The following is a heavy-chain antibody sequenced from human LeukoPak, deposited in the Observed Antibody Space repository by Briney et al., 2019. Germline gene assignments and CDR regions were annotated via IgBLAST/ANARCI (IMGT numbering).Heavy chain of an antibody. J-gene: IGHJ4*02. Sequence: GGSLRLSCVGSGFTFSDSWMHWVRQAPGKGLVWVSRISSDGRTTTSADSVKGRFTISRDNAKNSLYLQMNSLRAEDTAVYYCARDYNFDYWGQGTLVTVPS. CDR3: ARDYNFDY. CDR1: GFTFSDSW. V-gene: IGHV3-74*01. CDR2: ISSDGRTT.